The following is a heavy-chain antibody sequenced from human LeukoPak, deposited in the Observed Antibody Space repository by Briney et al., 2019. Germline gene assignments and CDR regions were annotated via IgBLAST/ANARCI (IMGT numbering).Heavy chain of an antibody. J-gene: IGHJ3*02. D-gene: IGHD1-1*01. Sequence: GGSLRLSCAASGFTFNTHSMNWVRQAPGKGLEWVAFIRHDESNNYYADSVKGRFTISRDTSNNTLYLQLNSLRAEDTAVYYCAKDRWATQTTYDAFDIWGQGTMVTVSS. CDR3: AKDRWATQTTYDAFDI. CDR2: IRHDESNN. CDR1: GFTFNTHS. V-gene: IGHV3-30*02.